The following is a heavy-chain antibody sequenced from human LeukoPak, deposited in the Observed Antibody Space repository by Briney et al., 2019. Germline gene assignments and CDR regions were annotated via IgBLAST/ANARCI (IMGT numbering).Heavy chain of an antibody. Sequence: QTGGSLRLSCAASGFTVSSNYMSWVRQAPGKGLEWVSVIYSGGSTYYADSVKGRFTISRDNSKNTLYLQMNSLRAEDTAVYYCVREGRMTNFDYWGQGTLVTVSS. J-gene: IGHJ4*02. V-gene: IGHV3-66*01. CDR1: GFTVSSNY. D-gene: IGHD4-11*01. CDR2: IYSGGST. CDR3: VREGRMTNFDY.